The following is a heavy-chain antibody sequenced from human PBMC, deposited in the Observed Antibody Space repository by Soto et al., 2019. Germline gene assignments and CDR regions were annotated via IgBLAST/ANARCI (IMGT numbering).Heavy chain of an antibody. CDR1: GGTFSSYA. Sequence: QVQLVQSGAEVKKPGASVKVSCKASGGTFSSYAISWVRQAPGQGLEWMGGSIPIFGTANYAQQLQGRVTITADKSTSTGYMELSSLRSEDTAVYYCARGRVGATTSTPFDYWGQGTLVTVSS. CDR3: ARGRVGATTSTPFDY. D-gene: IGHD1-26*01. J-gene: IGHJ4*02. CDR2: SIPIFGTA. V-gene: IGHV1-69*06.